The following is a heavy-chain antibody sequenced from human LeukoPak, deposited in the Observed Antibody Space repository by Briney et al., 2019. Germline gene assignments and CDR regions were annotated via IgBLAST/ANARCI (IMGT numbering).Heavy chain of an antibody. Sequence: VASVKVSCKASGYTFTSYGISWVRQAPGQGLEWMGWINPNSGGTNYAQKFQGRVTMTRDTSISTAYMELSRLRSDDTAVYYCARDQAAAVRIFDYWGQGTLVTVSS. V-gene: IGHV1-2*02. CDR1: GYTFTSYG. CDR3: ARDQAAAVRIFDY. J-gene: IGHJ4*02. D-gene: IGHD6-13*01. CDR2: INPNSGGT.